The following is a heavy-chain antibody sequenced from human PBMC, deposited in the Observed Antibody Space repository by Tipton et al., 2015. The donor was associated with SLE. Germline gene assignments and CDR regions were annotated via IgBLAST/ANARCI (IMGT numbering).Heavy chain of an antibody. V-gene: IGHV3-23*01. D-gene: IGHD2-15*01. CDR2: ITASDDYT. CDR1: GFNFRNSA. CDR3: AKSKEDDFEDYFDY. J-gene: IGHJ4*02. Sequence: GSLRLSCTASGFNFRNSAMSWVRQAPGKGLEWVSSITASDDYTFYADSVKGRFTISRDNSKNTLYLQMNSLRDDDTAVYYCAKSKEDDFEDYFDYWGLGTLVTVSS.